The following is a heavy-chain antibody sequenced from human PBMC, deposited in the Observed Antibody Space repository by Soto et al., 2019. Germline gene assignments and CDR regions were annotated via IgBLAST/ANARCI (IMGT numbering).Heavy chain of an antibody. Sequence: EVQLLESGGGLVQPGGSLRLSCVGSGFSFSNYAMNWVRQAPGKGLEWVSGISVRGGSTYYADSVTGRFTISRDNSNNTLYLQMHSLRAGDSAIYYCVKESANHFTYYFDYWGQGTLVTVSS. J-gene: IGHJ4*02. CDR1: GFSFSNYA. V-gene: IGHV3-23*01. CDR2: ISVRGGST. D-gene: IGHD3-10*01. CDR3: VKESANHFTYYFDY.